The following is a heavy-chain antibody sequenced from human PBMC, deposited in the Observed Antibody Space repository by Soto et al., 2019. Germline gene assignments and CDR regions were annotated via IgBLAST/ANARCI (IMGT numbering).Heavy chain of an antibody. CDR1: GYTFTSYG. CDR3: ASGYVVVVAGNYYYYGMDV. D-gene: IGHD2-15*01. J-gene: IGHJ6*02. Sequence: GASGKVSFKASGYTFTSYGISWVRQAPGQGLEWMGWISAYNGNTNYAQKLQGRVTMTTDTSTSTAYMELRSLRSDDTAVYYYASGYVVVVAGNYYYYGMDVWGQGTTVTVSS. CDR2: ISAYNGNT. V-gene: IGHV1-18*01.